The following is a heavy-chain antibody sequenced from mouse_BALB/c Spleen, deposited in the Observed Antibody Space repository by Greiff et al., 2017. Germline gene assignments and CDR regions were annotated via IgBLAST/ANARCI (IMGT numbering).Heavy chain of an antibody. J-gene: IGHJ4*01. Sequence: DVMLVESGGGLVQPGGSLKLSCAASGFTFSSYTMSWVRQTPEKRLEWVAYISNGGGSTYYPDTVKGRFTISRDNAKNTLYLQMSSLKSEDTAMYYCARQKNYRSFYAMDYWGQGTSVTVSS. V-gene: IGHV5-12-2*01. D-gene: IGHD2-14*01. CDR3: ARQKNYRSFYAMDY. CDR1: GFTFSSYT. CDR2: ISNGGGST.